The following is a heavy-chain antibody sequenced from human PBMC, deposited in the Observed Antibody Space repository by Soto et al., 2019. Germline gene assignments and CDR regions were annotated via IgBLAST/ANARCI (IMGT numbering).Heavy chain of an antibody. CDR1: GFTVSSYA. D-gene: IGHD1-7*01. Sequence: AGSLRLSCAAAGFTVSSYAMSWVRQAPGKGLEWVSSISGSGGSTYYADSVKGRFTISRDNSKNTLYLQMNSLRAEDTAVYYCAKTLSGTTGTFDYWGQGTLVTVSS. CDR3: AKTLSGTTGTFDY. V-gene: IGHV3-23*01. J-gene: IGHJ4*02. CDR2: ISGSGGST.